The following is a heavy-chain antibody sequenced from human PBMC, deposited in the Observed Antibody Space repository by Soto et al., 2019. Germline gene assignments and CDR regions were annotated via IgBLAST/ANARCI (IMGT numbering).Heavy chain of an antibody. V-gene: IGHV1-69*19. CDR3: ARGWGYDSNDYYYAY. Sequence: QVQLVQSGAEVRKPGSSVKVSCKASGGTFSRHAISWVRQAPGQGLEWMGGIIPIFGTANHAQKFQGRVTIIAYESTSTVYMEFSSLISEDTAMYYCARGWGYDSNDYYYAYWGQGTLVIVSS. CDR2: IIPIFGTA. J-gene: IGHJ4*02. CDR1: GGTFSRHA. D-gene: IGHD3-22*01.